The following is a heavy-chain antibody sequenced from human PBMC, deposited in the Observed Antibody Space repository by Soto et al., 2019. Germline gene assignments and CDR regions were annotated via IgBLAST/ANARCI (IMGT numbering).Heavy chain of an antibody. V-gene: IGHV3-21*01. CDR3: ARDLVGYCGGDCHFYGFDP. J-gene: IGHJ5*02. D-gene: IGHD2-21*01. Sequence: DVQLVESGGGLAKPGWSLRLSCEASGFTFGSYRMTWVRQLPGKGLEWVSSISPSGRDIYYADSLKGRFTISRDNAKNSLFLKMNSQRVEDTAVYYIARDLVGYCGGDCHFYGFDPWGQGTLVTVSS. CDR1: GFTFGSYR. CDR2: ISPSGRDI.